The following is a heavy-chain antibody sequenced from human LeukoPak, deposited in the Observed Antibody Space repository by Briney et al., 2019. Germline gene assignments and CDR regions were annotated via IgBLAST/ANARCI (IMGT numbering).Heavy chain of an antibody. CDR1: GDSITNRKW. CDR2: IYYSGTA. V-gene: IGHV4-4*02. Sequence: PSETLSLTCAVSGDSITNRKWWSWVRQPPGQGLEWLGEIYYSGTANYNPSLGSRVTISVDTSKNQFSLKLSSVTAADTAVYYCASESYDFWSGYYTVWGQGTLVTVSS. J-gene: IGHJ4*02. D-gene: IGHD3-3*01. CDR3: ASESYDFWSGYYTV.